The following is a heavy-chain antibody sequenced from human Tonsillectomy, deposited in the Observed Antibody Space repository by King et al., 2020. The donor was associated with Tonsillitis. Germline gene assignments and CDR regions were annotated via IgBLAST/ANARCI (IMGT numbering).Heavy chain of an antibody. V-gene: IGHV3-21*01. J-gene: IGHJ5*02. CDR1: GFHFSSYT. CDR2: ISPTATNI. Sequence: VQLVESGGGLVKPGGSLRLSCEASGFHFSSYTMDWVRQAPGKGLEWVSSISPTATNILYAGSVRGRFTMSRDNAKNSLYLHMNSLRVDDTAVYYCATDNGYGADSTSWGQGTLVTVSS. CDR3: ATDNGYGADSTS. D-gene: IGHD4-23*01.